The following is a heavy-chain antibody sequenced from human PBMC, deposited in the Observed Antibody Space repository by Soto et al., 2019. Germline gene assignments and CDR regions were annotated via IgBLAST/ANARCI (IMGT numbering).Heavy chain of an antibody. Sequence: QVQLVESEGGVVQPGRSLRLSCAASGFTFSSSGMHWVRQAPGMGLEWVAVVSHDGNNKYYADSVKGRFTISRDNAKNTLYLQMDSLRAEDTAIYYCAKEEGYWGQGTLVTVSS. CDR1: GFTFSSSG. V-gene: IGHV3-30*18. CDR2: VSHDGNNK. CDR3: AKEEGY. J-gene: IGHJ4*02.